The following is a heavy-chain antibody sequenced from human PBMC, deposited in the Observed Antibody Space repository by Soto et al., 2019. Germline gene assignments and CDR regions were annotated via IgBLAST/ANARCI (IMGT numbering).Heavy chain of an antibody. CDR3: ARDTNYYASGSGVDY. V-gene: IGHV3-21*01. D-gene: IGHD3-10*01. J-gene: IGHJ4*02. Sequence: PGGSLRLSCVASGFTFSSYSMSWVRQAPGKGLEWVASITSSSTYIHYGDSVKGRFTISRDNAKNALNLQMSSLRAEDTAVYFCARDTNYYASGSGVDYWGQGMLVTVSS. CDR2: ITSSSTYI. CDR1: GFTFSSYS.